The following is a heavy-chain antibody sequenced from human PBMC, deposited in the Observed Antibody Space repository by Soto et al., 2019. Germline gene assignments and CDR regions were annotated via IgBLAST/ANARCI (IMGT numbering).Heavy chain of an antibody. CDR2: IYNDGAYA. V-gene: IGHV3-74*01. CDR3: TRGPRATSAGTSAH. D-gene: IGHD6-13*01. CDR1: GFTFNMYW. Sequence: PGGSLRLSCAGSGFTFNMYWIHWVRQAPGKGPVWVARIYNDGAYADYADSVKGRFTISRDNAKDTLYLQMNDLRAEDSALYHCTRGPRATSAGTSAHWGQGTLVTVSS. J-gene: IGHJ4*02.